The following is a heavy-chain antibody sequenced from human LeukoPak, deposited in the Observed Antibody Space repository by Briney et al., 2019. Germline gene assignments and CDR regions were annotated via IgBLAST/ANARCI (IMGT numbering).Heavy chain of an antibody. J-gene: IGHJ5*02. CDR3: ARGGYYGSGNDFRFDP. Sequence: GASVKVSCKVSGYTLTELSMHWVRQAPGKGLEWMGGFDPEDGETFYAQKFQGRVTMTKDTSTDTAYMELSSLRSEDTAVYYCARGGYYGSGNDFRFDPWGQGTLVTVSS. CDR1: GYTLTELS. D-gene: IGHD3-10*01. V-gene: IGHV1-24*01. CDR2: FDPEDGET.